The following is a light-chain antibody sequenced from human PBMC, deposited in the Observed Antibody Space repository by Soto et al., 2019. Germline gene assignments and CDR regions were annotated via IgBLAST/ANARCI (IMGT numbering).Light chain of an antibody. V-gene: IGKV3D-15*01. Sequence: IVMTQSPGTLSLSPGGRATLSCRASQSLGTNLGWYQQKPGQAPRLLIYGASTRATGIPARFSGSGSGTEFTLTIASLQSEDFAVYYCQHYADWPLTFGGGTKEDIK. CDR1: QSLGTN. CDR3: QHYADWPLT. J-gene: IGKJ4*01. CDR2: GAS.